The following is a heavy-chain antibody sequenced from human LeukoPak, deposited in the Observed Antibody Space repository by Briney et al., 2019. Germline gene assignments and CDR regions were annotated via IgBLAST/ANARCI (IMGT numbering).Heavy chain of an antibody. V-gene: IGHV3-15*01. D-gene: IGHD2-2*01. CDR1: GFTFSNAW. CDR2: IKSKTDGGTT. CDR3: TTDQRRYCSSTSCSPPYDY. J-gene: IGHJ4*02. Sequence: KPGGSLRLSCAASGFTFSNAWMSWVRQAPGKGLEWVGRIKSKTDGGTTDYAAPVKGRFTISRDDSKNTLYLQMNSLKTEDTAVYYCTTDQRRYCSSTSCSPPYDYWGQGTLVTVSS.